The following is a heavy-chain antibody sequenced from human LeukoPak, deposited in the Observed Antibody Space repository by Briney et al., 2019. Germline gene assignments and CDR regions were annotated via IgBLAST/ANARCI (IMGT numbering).Heavy chain of an antibody. CDR1: GGSISSYY. D-gene: IGHD1-26*01. Sequence: PSETLSLTSTVSGGSISSYYWSWIRQPPGKGLEWIGYIYYSGSTNYNPSLKSRVTISVDTSKNQFSLKLSSVTAADTAVYYCARVLRWELPPDYWGQGTLVTVSS. J-gene: IGHJ4*02. V-gene: IGHV4-59*01. CDR3: ARVLRWELPPDY. CDR2: IYYSGST.